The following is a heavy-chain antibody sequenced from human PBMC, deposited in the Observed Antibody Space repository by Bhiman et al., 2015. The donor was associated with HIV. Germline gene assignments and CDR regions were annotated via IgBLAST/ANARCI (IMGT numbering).Heavy chain of an antibody. Sequence: VQVVESGGGLVKPGGSLRLSCEASGFTFSNAWMSWVRQAPGKGLEWVAVISYDGSNKYYADSVKGRFTISRDNSKNTLYLQMNSLRAEDTAVYYCARDGSMVRGVSAFDIWGQGTMVTVSS. CDR1: GFTFSNAW. J-gene: IGHJ3*02. D-gene: IGHD3-10*01. CDR3: ARDGSMVRGVSAFDI. V-gene: IGHV3-30-3*01. CDR2: ISYDGSNK.